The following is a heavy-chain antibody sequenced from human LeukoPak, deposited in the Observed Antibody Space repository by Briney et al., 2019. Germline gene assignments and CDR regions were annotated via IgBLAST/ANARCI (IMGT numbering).Heavy chain of an antibody. CDR3: ATVDLRLYYFDY. V-gene: IGHV5-51*01. CDR2: IYPGDSDT. D-gene: IGHD2/OR15-2a*01. Sequence: GESLEISCKGSGYSFTSYWIGWVRKMPGKGLEWMGIIYPGDSDTRYSPSSQGQVTISADKSISTAYLQWSSLKASDTAMYYCATVDLRLYYFDYWGQGTLVTVSS. CDR1: GYSFTSYW. J-gene: IGHJ4*02.